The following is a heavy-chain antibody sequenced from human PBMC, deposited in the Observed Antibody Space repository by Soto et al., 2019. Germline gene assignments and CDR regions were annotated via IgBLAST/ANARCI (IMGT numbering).Heavy chain of an antibody. J-gene: IGHJ4*02. V-gene: IGHV4-34*01. Sequence: PSETLSLTCAVYGGSFIGYYWSWIRQPPGKGLEWIGEINHSGSTNYNPSLKSRVTISVDTSKNQFSLKLSSVTAADTAVYYCARTLGLWFGELDYWGQGTLVTVSS. D-gene: IGHD3-10*01. CDR3: ARTLGLWFGELDY. CDR1: GGSFIGYY. CDR2: INHSGST.